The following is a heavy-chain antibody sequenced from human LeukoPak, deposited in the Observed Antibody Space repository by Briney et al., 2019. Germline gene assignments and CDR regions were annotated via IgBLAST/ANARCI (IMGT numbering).Heavy chain of an antibody. D-gene: IGHD5-18*01. Sequence: GGSLRLSCAASGFTVSSNYMSWVRRAPGKGLEWVSVIYSGGSTYYADSVKGRFTISRDNSKNTLYLQMNSLRAEDTAAYYCAREIIQLPGYFDYWGQGTLVTVSS. CDR3: AREIIQLPGYFDY. V-gene: IGHV3-53*01. J-gene: IGHJ4*02. CDR2: IYSGGST. CDR1: GFTVSSNY.